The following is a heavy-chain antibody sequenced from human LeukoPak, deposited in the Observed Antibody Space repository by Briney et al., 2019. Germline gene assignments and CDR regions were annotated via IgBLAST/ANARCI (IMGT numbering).Heavy chain of an antibody. CDR3: ARAGYTYGTLYY. D-gene: IGHD5-18*01. Sequence: PGGSLRLSCAASGFAFNTLWMTWVRQAPGKGLEWVAHIKQDGSENYYVDSVKGRFTISRDNAENSLYLQMNSLRAEDTAVYYCARAGYTYGTLYYWGQGTLVTVSS. V-gene: IGHV3-7*01. CDR2: IKQDGSEN. CDR1: GFAFNTLW. J-gene: IGHJ4*02.